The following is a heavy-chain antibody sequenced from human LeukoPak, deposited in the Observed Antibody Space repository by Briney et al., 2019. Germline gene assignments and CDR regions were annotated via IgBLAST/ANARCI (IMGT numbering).Heavy chain of an antibody. V-gene: IGHV3-23*01. CDR3: AKDLGRYRNNYFDY. CDR1: GFTFNSYA. J-gene: IGHJ4*02. D-gene: IGHD1-26*01. CDR2: ISGSGGGT. Sequence: GASLRLSCAASGFTFNSYAMSWVRQAPEKGLEWVATISGSGGGTFYADSVKGRFTISRDDAKNTLYLQMNSLRAEDTAVYYCAKDLGRYRNNYFDYWGQGTLVTVSS.